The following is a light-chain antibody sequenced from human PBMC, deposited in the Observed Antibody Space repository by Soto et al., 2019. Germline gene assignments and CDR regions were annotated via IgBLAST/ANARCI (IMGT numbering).Light chain of an antibody. CDR3: QQYNSYSCS. V-gene: IGKV1-5*01. CDR2: DAS. CDR1: QSIRSW. Sequence: DIQMTQSPSTLSASVGDRVTITCRASQSIRSWLVWYQQKPGKAPKLLIYDASSLVSGVPSRFSGSGSGTECNLIFGSWQRYDFSSYSCQQYNSYSCSFGPETKVESK. J-gene: IGKJ1*01.